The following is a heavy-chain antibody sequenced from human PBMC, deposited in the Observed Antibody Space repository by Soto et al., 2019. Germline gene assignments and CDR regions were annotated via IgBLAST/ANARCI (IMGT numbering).Heavy chain of an antibody. Sequence: SGPTLLNPTQTLTLTCTFSGFSLSTSGVGVGWIRQPPGKTLEWLALIYWDDDKRYSTSLKSRLTINKDTSKNKVVLTMTNMYPVDTATYYCAHSSFDYDGSGSYYKAFDIWGQGTMVTVSS. V-gene: IGHV2-5*02. J-gene: IGHJ3*02. CDR3: AHSSFDYDGSGSYYKAFDI. D-gene: IGHD3-10*01. CDR2: IYWDDDK. CDR1: GFSLSTSGVG.